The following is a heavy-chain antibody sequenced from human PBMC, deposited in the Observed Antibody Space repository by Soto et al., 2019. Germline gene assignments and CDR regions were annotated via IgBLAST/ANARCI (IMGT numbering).Heavy chain of an antibody. CDR1: GGSISSYY. V-gene: IGHV4-59*01. D-gene: IGHD2-15*01. J-gene: IGHJ4*02. CDR2: IYYSGST. Sequence: SETLSLTCTVSGGSISSYYWSWIRQPPGKGLEWIGYIYYSGSTNYNPSLKSRVTISVDTSKNQFSLKLSSVTAADTAVYYCARETLYCSGGSCYLLLDYWGQGTLVTVSS. CDR3: ARETLYCSGGSCYLLLDY.